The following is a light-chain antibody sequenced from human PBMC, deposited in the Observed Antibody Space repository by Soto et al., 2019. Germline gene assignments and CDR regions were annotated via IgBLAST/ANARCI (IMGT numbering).Light chain of an antibody. CDR1: QGFSNS. J-gene: IGKJ2*02. Sequence: DIQLTQSPSFLSASVGDRVTITCRASQGFSNSLAWYQQKPGKAPKLLIYAASTLQSGVPSRFSGSGSGTEFTLSISSLQPEDFATYYCQQPDNYTCTFGQGTKLEIK. CDR3: QQPDNYTCT. CDR2: AAS. V-gene: IGKV1-9*01.